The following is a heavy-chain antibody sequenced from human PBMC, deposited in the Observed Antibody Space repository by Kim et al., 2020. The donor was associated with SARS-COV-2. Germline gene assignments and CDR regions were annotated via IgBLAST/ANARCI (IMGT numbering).Heavy chain of an antibody. Sequence: GGSLRLSCAASGFTFSSYGMHWVRQAPGKGLEWVAVIWYDGSNKYYADSVKGRFTISRDNSKNTLYLQMNSLRAEDTAVYYCARIYSSSSQIDPDFYYYYGMDVWGQGTTVTVSS. D-gene: IGHD6-13*01. CDR3: ARIYSSSSQIDPDFYYYYGMDV. V-gene: IGHV3-33*01. CDR2: IWYDGSNK. J-gene: IGHJ6*02. CDR1: GFTFSSYG.